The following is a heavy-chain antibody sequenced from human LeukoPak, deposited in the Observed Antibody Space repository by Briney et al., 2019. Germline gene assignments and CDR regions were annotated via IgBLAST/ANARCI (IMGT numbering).Heavy chain of an antibody. D-gene: IGHD3-10*01. J-gene: IGHJ4*02. V-gene: IGHV3-53*01. CDR3: ARARGLLSYYFDY. Sequence: GRSLRLSCAASGFTVSSNYMSWVRQAPEKGLEWASVIYNGGSTYSADSVKGRFTISRDNSKNTLYLQMNSLRAEDTAVYYCARARGLLSYYFDYWGQGTLVTVSS. CDR2: IYNGGST. CDR1: GFTVSSNY.